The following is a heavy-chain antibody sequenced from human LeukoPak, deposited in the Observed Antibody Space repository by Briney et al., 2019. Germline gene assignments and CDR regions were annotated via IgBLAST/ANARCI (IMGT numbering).Heavy chain of an antibody. D-gene: IGHD6-13*01. V-gene: IGHV4-59*01. J-gene: IGHJ4*02. CDR2: IYYSGST. CDR3: ARGPRYSSWLGY. CDR1: GGSINNYY. Sequence: PSETLSPTCTVSGGSINNYYWSWIRQPPGKGLEWIGYIYYSGSTNYNPSLKSRVTISVDTSKNQFSLKLSSVTATDTAVYYCARGPRYSSWLGYWGQGTLVTVSS.